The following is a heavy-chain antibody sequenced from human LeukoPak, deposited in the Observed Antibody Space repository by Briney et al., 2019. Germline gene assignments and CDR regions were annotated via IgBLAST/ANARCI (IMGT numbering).Heavy chain of an antibody. CDR3: ANRRN. Sequence: GGSLRLSCAASGFTFSNYGMSWVRQAPGKGLEWVSDISGSGGTTYYADSVKGRFTISRDNSKNTLYLQMNSLRAEDTAVYYCANRRNWGQGTLVTVSS. V-gene: IGHV3-23*01. CDR1: GFTFSNYG. J-gene: IGHJ4*02. CDR2: ISGSGGTT.